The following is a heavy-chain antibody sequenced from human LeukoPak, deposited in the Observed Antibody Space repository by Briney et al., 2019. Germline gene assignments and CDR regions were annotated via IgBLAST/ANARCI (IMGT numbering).Heavy chain of an antibody. CDR2: IYYSGST. CDR1: GGSISSYY. Sequence: SETLSLTSTVSGGSISSYYWSWIREPPGKGLEWLGYIYYSGSTNYNPSLKSRVTISVDTSKNQFSLKLCSLTAADTAVYYCAVLTLDYGDYWGQGTLVTVSS. J-gene: IGHJ4*02. CDR3: AVLTLDYGDY. V-gene: IGHV4-59*01.